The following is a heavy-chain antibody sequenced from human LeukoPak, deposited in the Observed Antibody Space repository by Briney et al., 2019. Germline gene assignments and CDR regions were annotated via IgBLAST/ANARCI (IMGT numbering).Heavy chain of an antibody. Sequence: PSETLSLTCTVSGGSISSYYSSWIRQLPGKGLEWIGYIYYSGSTNYNPSLKSRVTISVDTSKNQFSLKLSSVTAADTAVYYCASGPTVKSAYYFDYWGQGTLVTVSS. D-gene: IGHD4-17*01. V-gene: IGHV4-59*01. CDR1: GGSISSYY. CDR2: IYYSGST. J-gene: IGHJ4*02. CDR3: ASGPTVKSAYYFDY.